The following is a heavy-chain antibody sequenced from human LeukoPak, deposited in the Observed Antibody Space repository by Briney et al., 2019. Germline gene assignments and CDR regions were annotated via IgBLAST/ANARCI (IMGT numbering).Heavy chain of an antibody. V-gene: IGHV3-33*01. CDR3: ARGGYSYGHDAFDI. Sequence: PGRSLRLSCAASGFTFSSYGMHWVRQAPGKGLEWMAVIWYDGSNKYYADSVKGRFTISRDNSKNTLYLQMNSLRAEDTAVYYCARGGYSYGHDAFDIWGQGTMVTVSS. CDR2: IWYDGSNK. D-gene: IGHD5-18*01. J-gene: IGHJ3*02. CDR1: GFTFSSYG.